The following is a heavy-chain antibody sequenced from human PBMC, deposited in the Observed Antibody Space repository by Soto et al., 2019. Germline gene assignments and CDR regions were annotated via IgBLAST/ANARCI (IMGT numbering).Heavy chain of an antibody. CDR1: GVASSEGGYS. D-gene: IGHD2-21*01. J-gene: IGHJ4*02. V-gene: IGHV4-30-2*01. CDR2: ISHDEPT. CDR3: ARCGGYDSIDF. Sequence: SETLSLTCGVSGVASSEGGYSWSWIRQAPGKGVEWLAYISHDEPTYYIPSFQSRLSLAIDRTRNQCSLSLGSMTAADKAVYYCARCGGYDSIDFWGQGIQVTVSS.